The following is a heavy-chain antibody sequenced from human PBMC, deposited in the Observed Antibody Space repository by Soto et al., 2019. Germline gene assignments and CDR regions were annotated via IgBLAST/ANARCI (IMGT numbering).Heavy chain of an antibody. V-gene: IGHV4-59*08. J-gene: IGHJ4*02. CDR1: GGSISSYY. Sequence: PSETLSLTCTVSGGSISSYYWSWIRQPPGKGLEWIGYIYYSGSTNYNPSLKSRVTISVDTSKNQFSLKMSSVTAADTAMYYCARQWGRSFDYWGQGTLVTVSS. CDR2: IYYSGST. CDR3: ARQWGRSFDY. D-gene: IGHD2-15*01.